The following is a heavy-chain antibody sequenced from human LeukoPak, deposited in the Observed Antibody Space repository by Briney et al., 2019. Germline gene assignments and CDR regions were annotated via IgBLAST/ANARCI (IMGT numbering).Heavy chain of an antibody. V-gene: IGHV4-34*01. J-gene: IGHJ4*02. CDR1: GGSFSGYY. CDR2: INHSGST. D-gene: IGHD3-22*01. Sequence: SETLSLTCAVYGGSFSGYYWSWIRQPPGKGLEWIGEINHSGSTNYNPSLKSRVTISVDTSKNQFSLKLSSVTAADTAVYYCARWDHYYDSSGYSSWGQGTLVTASP. CDR3: ARWDHYYDSSGYSS.